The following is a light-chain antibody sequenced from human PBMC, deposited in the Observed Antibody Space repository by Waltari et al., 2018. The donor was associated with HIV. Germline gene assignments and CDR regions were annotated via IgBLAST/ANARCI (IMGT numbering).Light chain of an antibody. V-gene: IGLV3-1*01. Sequence: SYELTQPPSVSVSPGQTASITCSGDKLGDKYACWYQQKPGQSPVLVIYQDSKRPSGCPYRFSGSNSGNTATLTISGTQAMDEADYYCQAWDSSTVVFGGGTKLTVL. CDR1: KLGDKY. CDR3: QAWDSSTVV. CDR2: QDS. J-gene: IGLJ2*01.